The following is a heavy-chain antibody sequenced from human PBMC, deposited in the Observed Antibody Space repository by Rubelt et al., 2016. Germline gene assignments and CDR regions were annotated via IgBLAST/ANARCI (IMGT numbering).Heavy chain of an antibody. J-gene: IGHJ4*02. V-gene: IGHV4-38-2*02. D-gene: IGHD6-19*01. CDR1: GYSISSGYY. CDR3: ARDHSSGWYLEVFFDY. CDR2: IYHSGST. Sequence: QVQLQESGPGLVKPSETLSLTCTVSGYSISSGYYWGWIRQPPGKGLEWIGSIYHSGSTYYNPSLKSRVTISVDPSKNQFSRKLTAVTAADTAVYYCARDHSSGWYLEVFFDYWGQGTLVTVSS.